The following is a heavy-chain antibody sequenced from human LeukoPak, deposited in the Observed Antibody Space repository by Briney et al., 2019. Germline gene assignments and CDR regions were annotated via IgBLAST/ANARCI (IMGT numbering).Heavy chain of an antibody. Sequence: GASVKVSCKASGYTSTSYDINWVRQATGQGLEWMGWMNPNSGNTGYAQKFQGRVTMTRNTSISTAYMELSSLRSEDTAVYYCAGAFRSVTAHYYYYYMDVWGKGTTVTVSS. CDR1: GYTSTSYD. V-gene: IGHV1-8*01. CDR2: MNPNSGNT. D-gene: IGHD2-21*02. CDR3: AGAFRSVTAHYYYYYMDV. J-gene: IGHJ6*03.